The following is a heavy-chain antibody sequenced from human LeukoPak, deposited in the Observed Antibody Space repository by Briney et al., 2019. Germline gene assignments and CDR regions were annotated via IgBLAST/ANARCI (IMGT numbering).Heavy chain of an antibody. CDR3: ARDLRGMVDY. Sequence: SGTLSLTCAVSGASISSSYWWSWVRPPPGKGLEWIGEIYHSGGTNYNPSLNSRVTLSLDKSNNQFSLKLSSVTAADTAVYYCARDLRGMVDYWGQGTLVTVSS. V-gene: IGHV4-4*02. CDR2: IYHSGGT. D-gene: IGHD3-16*01. CDR1: GASISSSYW. J-gene: IGHJ4*02.